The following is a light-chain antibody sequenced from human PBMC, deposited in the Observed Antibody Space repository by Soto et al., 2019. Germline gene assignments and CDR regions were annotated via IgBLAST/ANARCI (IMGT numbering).Light chain of an antibody. Sequence: DIVMTQSPLSLPVTPGEPASISCRSSQSLLHRNGYNYLDWYLQKPGQSPQLLIFVASNRASGVPDRVSGSGAGTDFKLKINRGVVGDVGVYYCMQALQIPTTFGQGTRLEIK. J-gene: IGKJ5*01. V-gene: IGKV2-28*01. CDR2: VAS. CDR3: MQALQIPTT. CDR1: QSLLHRNGYNY.